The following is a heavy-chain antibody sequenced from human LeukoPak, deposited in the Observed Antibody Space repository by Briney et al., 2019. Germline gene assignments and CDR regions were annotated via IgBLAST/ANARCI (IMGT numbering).Heavy chain of an antibody. CDR2: IYYSGST. D-gene: IGHD1-26*01. Sequence: SETLSLTCTVSGGSISSGDYYWSWIRQPPGKGLEWIGYIYYSGSTYYNLSLKSRVTISVDTSKNQFSLKLSSVTAADTAVYYCARQVYSGTHYFDYWGQGTLVTVSS. V-gene: IGHV4-30-4*01. CDR1: GGSISSGDYY. CDR3: ARQVYSGTHYFDY. J-gene: IGHJ4*02.